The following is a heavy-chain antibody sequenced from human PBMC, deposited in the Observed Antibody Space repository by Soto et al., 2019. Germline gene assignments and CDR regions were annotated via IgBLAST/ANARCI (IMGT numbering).Heavy chain of an antibody. CDR2: ISAYSGNT. J-gene: IGHJ4*02. CDR1: GYTFTADG. V-gene: IGHV1-18*01. Sequence: QVQLVQSGGEVKKPGASVKVSCKASGYTFTADGISWLRQAPGQGFEWMGWISAYSGNTNFAQKFQGRVTLTTETSSNTAYMELRSLTSDDTALYYCARDSAYCTGGRCYSGGHFDYWGQGTLVTVSS. D-gene: IGHD2-15*01. CDR3: ARDSAYCTGGRCYSGGHFDY.